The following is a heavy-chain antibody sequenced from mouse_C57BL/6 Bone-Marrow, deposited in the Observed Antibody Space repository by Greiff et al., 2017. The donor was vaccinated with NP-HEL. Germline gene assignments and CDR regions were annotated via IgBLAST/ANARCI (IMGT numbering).Heavy chain of an antibody. CDR1: GIDFSRYW. V-gene: IGHV4-1*01. J-gene: IGHJ4*01. Sequence: EVKLLESGGGLVQPGGSLKLSCAASGIDFSRYWMSWVRRAPGKGLEWIGEINPDSSTINYAPTLKDKFIISRDNAKNTLYLQMSKVRSEDTALYYCARHSSGYYAMDYWGQGTSVTVSS. CDR2: INPDSSTI. D-gene: IGHD3-2*02. CDR3: ARHSSGYYAMDY.